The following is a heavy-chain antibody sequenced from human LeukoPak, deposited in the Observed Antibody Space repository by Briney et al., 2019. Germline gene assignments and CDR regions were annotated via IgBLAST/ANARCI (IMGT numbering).Heavy chain of an antibody. V-gene: IGHV3-21*01. CDR1: GFTFSSYA. D-gene: IGHD6-19*01. CDR2: ISSSSSYI. Sequence: PGGSLRLSCAASGFTFSSYAMSWVRQAPGKGLEWVSSISSSSSYIYYADSVKGRFTISRDNAKNSLYLQMNSLRAEDTAVYYCARAPNSSGWAWGQGTMVTVSS. CDR3: ARAPNSSGWA. J-gene: IGHJ3*01.